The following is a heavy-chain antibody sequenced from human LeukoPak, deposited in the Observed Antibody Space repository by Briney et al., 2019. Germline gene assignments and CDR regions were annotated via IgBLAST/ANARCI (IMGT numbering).Heavy chain of an antibody. CDR2: IKPDGIGT. V-gene: IGHV3-74*01. CDR1: GFTFSSNW. Sequence: GGSLRLSCAASGFTFSSNWMHWVRQAPGKGLEWVSPIKPDGIGTSYTDSVKGRFTISRDNAKNTLYLQMNSLRAEDTAVYYCVPADKQWGQGTLVTVSS. D-gene: IGHD6-13*01. J-gene: IGHJ4*02. CDR3: VPADKQ.